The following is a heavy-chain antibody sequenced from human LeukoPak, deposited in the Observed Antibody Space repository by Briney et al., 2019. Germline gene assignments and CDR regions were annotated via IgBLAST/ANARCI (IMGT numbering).Heavy chain of an antibody. Sequence: GASLKVSCKASGYTFTGYYMHWVRQAPGQGLEWMGWINPNSGGTDYAQKFQGRVTMTRDTSISTAYMELSRLRSDDTAVYYCARDLRAREDIVVVVAAVGSGYWGRGTLVTVSS. D-gene: IGHD2-15*01. CDR3: ARDLRAREDIVVVVAAVGSGY. J-gene: IGHJ4*02. V-gene: IGHV1-2*02. CDR2: INPNSGGT. CDR1: GYTFTGYY.